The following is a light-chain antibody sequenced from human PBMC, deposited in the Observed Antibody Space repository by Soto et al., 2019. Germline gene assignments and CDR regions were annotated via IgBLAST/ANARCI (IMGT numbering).Light chain of an antibody. CDR1: ESIGNY. V-gene: IGKV3-11*01. CDR2: DAS. CDR3: QWRSDWPPRLS. Sequence: EDVLTQSPATLSLSPGERATLSCRASESIGNYLAWYQQKLGQAPKLLIYDASHRAIGIPGRFSGDGSGTDFTLTISSLEPEDFAVYYCQWRSDWPPRLSFGGATKAEI. J-gene: IGKJ4*01.